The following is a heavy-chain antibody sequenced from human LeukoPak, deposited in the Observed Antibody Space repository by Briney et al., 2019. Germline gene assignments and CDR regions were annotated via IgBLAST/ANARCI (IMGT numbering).Heavy chain of an antibody. V-gene: IGHV3-21*01. D-gene: IGHD2-21*02. CDR2: ISSSSSYI. CDR1: GFTFSSYS. J-gene: IGHJ5*02. Sequence: GGSLRLSCAASGFTFSSYSMNWVRQAPGKGLEWVSSISSSSSYIYYADSVKGRFTISRDNAKNSLYLQMNSLRAEDTAVYYCARGPYCGGDCDGNWFDPWGQGTLVTVSS. CDR3: ARGPYCGGDCDGNWFDP.